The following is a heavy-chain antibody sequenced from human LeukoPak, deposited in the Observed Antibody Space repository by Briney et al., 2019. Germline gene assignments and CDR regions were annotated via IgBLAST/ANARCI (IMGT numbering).Heavy chain of an antibody. D-gene: IGHD3-16*02. CDR2: IYHSGNT. CDR3: ARNVRLGSGELSFAPFKNWFDP. J-gene: IGHJ5*02. CDR1: GDSITSSNW. V-gene: IGHV4-4*02. Sequence: SETLSLTCAVSGDSITSSNWWSWVRQPPERGLEWIGEIYHSGNTNYNPPLKSRVTISFDKSKNQFSMKLKSVTAADTAVYYCARNVRLGSGELSFAPFKNWFDPWGQGTLVTVSS.